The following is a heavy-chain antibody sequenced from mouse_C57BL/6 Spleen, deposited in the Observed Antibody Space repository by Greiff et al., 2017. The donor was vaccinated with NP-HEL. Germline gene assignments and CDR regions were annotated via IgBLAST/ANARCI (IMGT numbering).Heavy chain of an antibody. V-gene: IGHV1-64*01. CDR3: ASPYGSSLYYYAMDY. CDR2: IHPNSGST. D-gene: IGHD1-1*01. CDR1: GYTFTSYW. Sequence: QVQLQQPGAELVKPGASVKLSCKASGYTFTSYWMHWVKQRPGQGLEWIGMIHPNSGSTNYNEKFKSKATLTVDKSSSTAYMQLSSLTSEDSAVYYCASPYGSSLYYYAMDYWGQGTLVTVSS. J-gene: IGHJ4*01.